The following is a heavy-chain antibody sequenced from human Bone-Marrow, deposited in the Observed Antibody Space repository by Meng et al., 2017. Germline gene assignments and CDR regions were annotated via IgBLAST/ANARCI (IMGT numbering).Heavy chain of an antibody. CDR3: ARGRIFLWFGELLEFDY. Sequence: SETLSLTCAISGDSVSSNSAAWNWIRQSPSRGLEWLGRTYYRSKWYNDYAVSVKSRITINPDTSKNQFSLKLSSVTAADTAVYYCARGRIFLWFGELLEFDYWGQGTLVTVSS. CDR1: GDSVSSNSAA. CDR2: TYYRSKWYN. J-gene: IGHJ4*02. D-gene: IGHD3-10*01. V-gene: IGHV6-1*01.